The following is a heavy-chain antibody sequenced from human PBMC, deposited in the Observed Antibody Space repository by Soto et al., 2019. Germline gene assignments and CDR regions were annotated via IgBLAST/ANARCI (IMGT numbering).Heavy chain of an antibody. CDR3: ARDSPRLGY. Sequence: QVQLVQSGAELKEPGASVKVSCQASGYTFTDYYLHWVRQAPGQGLEWMGWINPTSGATNYAQKFQCWVTMTRDTSINTAYMELSRLTSDDTGVYYCARDSPRLGYWGQGTLVTVSS. CDR1: GYTFTDYY. V-gene: IGHV1-2*04. J-gene: IGHJ4*02. CDR2: INPTSGAT.